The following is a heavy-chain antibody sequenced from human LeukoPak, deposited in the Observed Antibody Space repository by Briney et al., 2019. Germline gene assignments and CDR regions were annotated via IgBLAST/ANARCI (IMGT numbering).Heavy chain of an antibody. J-gene: IGHJ6*02. CDR1: GYTFTSYG. V-gene: IGHV1-69*04. D-gene: IGHD4-23*01. CDR2: IIPIFGIA. CDR3: ARLVPTTVVTPGYYYGMDV. Sequence: ASVKISCKASGYTFTSYGISWVRQAPGQGLEWMGRIIPIFGIANYAQKFQDRVTITADKSTSTAYMELSSLGSEDTAVYYCARLVPTTVVTPGYYYGMDVWGQGTTVTVSS.